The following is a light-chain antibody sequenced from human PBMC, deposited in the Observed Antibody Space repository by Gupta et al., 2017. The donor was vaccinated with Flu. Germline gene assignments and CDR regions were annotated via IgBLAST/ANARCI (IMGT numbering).Light chain of an antibody. CDR3: CPFGGNYYV. Sequence: QSALTQPRSVSGSPGQSVTIPCTETSSNVGGYNYVSWYQQHPGKAPRVLIYDVTKRPSGVPDRFSGSKSGNTASLTISGLQAEDEADYYCCPFGGNYYVFGTGTRVTVL. J-gene: IGLJ1*01. CDR1: SSNVGGYNY. V-gene: IGLV2-11*01. CDR2: DVT.